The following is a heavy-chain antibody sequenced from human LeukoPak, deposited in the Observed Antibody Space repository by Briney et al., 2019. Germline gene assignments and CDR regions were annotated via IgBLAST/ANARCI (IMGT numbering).Heavy chain of an antibody. CDR3: ARVDYNWNDAEVDY. V-gene: IGHV3-30*03. CDR1: GFTFSSYG. D-gene: IGHD1-1*01. Sequence: PGGSLRLSCAASGFTFSSYGMHWVRQAPGKGLEWVAVISYDGSNKYYADSVKGRFTISRDNSKNTLYLQMNSLRAEDTAVYYCARVDYNWNDAEVDYWGQGTLVTVSS. CDR2: ISYDGSNK. J-gene: IGHJ4*02.